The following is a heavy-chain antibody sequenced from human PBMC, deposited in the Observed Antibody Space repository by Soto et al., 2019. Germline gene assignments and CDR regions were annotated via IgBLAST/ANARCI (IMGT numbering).Heavy chain of an antibody. V-gene: IGHV1-3*01. Sequence: GASVKVSCKASGYTFTSYAMHWVRQAPGQRLEWMGWINAGNGNTKYSQKFQGRVTITRDTSASTAYMELSSLRSEDTVVYYCARVRLRYFDWSTGYYYYYYGMDVWGQGTTVTVSS. J-gene: IGHJ6*02. CDR1: GYTFTSYA. D-gene: IGHD3-9*01. CDR3: ARVRLRYFDWSTGYYYYYYGMDV. CDR2: INAGNGNT.